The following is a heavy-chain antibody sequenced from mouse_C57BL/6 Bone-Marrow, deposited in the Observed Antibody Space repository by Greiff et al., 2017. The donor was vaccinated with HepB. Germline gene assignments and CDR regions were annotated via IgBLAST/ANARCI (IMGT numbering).Heavy chain of an antibody. CDR1: GFNIKDDY. CDR2: IDPENGDT. D-gene: IGHD1-1*01. V-gene: IGHV14-4*01. J-gene: IGHJ2*01. Sequence: VQLQQSGAELVRPGASVKLSCTASGFNIKDDYMHWVKQRPEKGLEWIGWIDPENGDTEYASKFQGKATITADTSSNTAYLQLSSLTSEDTAVYYCTDYYGSRDYWGQGTTLTVSS. CDR3: TDYYGSRDY.